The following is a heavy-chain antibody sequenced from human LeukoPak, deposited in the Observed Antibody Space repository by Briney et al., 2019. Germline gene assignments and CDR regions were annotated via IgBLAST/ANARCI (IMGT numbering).Heavy chain of an antibody. CDR2: IKSDGSST. D-gene: IGHD4-23*01. J-gene: IGHJ4*02. CDR3: ARAVGNSEDFDY. V-gene: IGHV3-74*01. CDR1: GFTFSSYW. Sequence: GGSLRLSCAASGFTFSSYWMHWVRQAPGKGLVWVSRIKSDGSSTSYADSVKGRFTIFRDNAKNTLYLQMDSLRAEDTAVYYCARAVGNSEDFDYWGQGTLVTVSS.